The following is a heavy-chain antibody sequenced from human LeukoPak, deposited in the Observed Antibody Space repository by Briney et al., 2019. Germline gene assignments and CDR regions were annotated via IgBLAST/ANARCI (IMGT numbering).Heavy chain of an antibody. Sequence: GGSLRLSCAASGFTFSRYSMNWVRQAPGKGLEWVSYISSSSSTIYYADSVKGRFTISRDNAKNSLYLQMNSLRAEDTAVYYCASEFIGGSGDHWGQGTLVTVSS. V-gene: IGHV3-48*04. J-gene: IGHJ4*02. D-gene: IGHD3-16*01. CDR1: GFTFSRYS. CDR2: ISSSSSTI. CDR3: ASEFIGGSGDH.